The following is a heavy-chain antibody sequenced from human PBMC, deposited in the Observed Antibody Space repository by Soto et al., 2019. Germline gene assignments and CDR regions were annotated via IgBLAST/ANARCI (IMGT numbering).Heavy chain of an antibody. Sequence: SETLSLTCDVSGFSIKTGYYWGWIRQPPGKGLEWIGAIYHSGTTYFNPSLMSRVTMSVDTSKNHFSLRLTAVAATDSAVYYCARGRNPQDYWGQGTLVTVSS. CDR3: ARGRNPQDY. V-gene: IGHV4-38-2*01. CDR2: IYHSGTT. J-gene: IGHJ4*02. CDR1: GFSIKTGYY. D-gene: IGHD1-1*01.